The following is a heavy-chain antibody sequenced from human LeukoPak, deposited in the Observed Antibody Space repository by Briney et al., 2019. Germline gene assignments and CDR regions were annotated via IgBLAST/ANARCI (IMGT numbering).Heavy chain of an antibody. Sequence: PGGSLRLSCAASGFTFSSYSMNWVRQAPGKGLEWVSSISSSSSYIYYADSVKGRFTISRDNAKNSLYLQMNSLRAEDTALYYCAKDAHRRKYYYYYYMDVWGKGTTVTISS. CDR2: ISSSSSYI. CDR1: GFTFSSYS. V-gene: IGHV3-21*04. CDR3: AKDAHRRKYYYYYYMDV. J-gene: IGHJ6*03.